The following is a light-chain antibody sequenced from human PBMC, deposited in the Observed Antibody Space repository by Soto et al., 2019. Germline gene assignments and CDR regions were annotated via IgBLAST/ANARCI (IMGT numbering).Light chain of an antibody. CDR2: DAS. V-gene: IGKV3-11*01. J-gene: IGKJ1*01. Sequence: EIVFTQSPATLSLSPGERATLSCKASQSVSNYLVWYQQKPGQAPSLLIYDASNRATGIPARFSGSGSGAEFTLTISSLEPDDSAVDDCQYYDRSCVFGQGTKVDIK. CDR1: QSVSNY. CDR3: QYYDRSCV.